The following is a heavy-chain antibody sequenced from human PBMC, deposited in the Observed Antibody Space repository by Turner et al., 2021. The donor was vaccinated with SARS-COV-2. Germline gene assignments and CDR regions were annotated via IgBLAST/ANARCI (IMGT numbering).Heavy chain of an antibody. CDR1: GFTFSTYS. CDR2: ISSSSSYI. J-gene: IGHJ3*02. D-gene: IGHD3-22*01. V-gene: IGHV3-21*01. CDR3: ARARWHYYDSSGYYPDAFDI. Sequence: EVQLVESGGGLVKPGGSLSPSCAASGFTFSTYSMNWVRQAPGKGLEWVSSISSSSSYIYYANSVKGRLTISRDNAKNSLYLQMNSLRAEDTAVYYCARARWHYYDSSGYYPDAFDIWGQGTMVTVSS.